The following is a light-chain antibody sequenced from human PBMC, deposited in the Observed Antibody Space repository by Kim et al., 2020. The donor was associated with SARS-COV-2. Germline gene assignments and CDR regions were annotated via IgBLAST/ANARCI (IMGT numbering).Light chain of an antibody. V-gene: IGLV3-19*01. J-gene: IGLJ2*01. CDR3: SSRDSNDNVV. CDR2: GKN. Sequence: SSELTQYPAVSVALGQTVRITCQGDSLRSYYATWYQQKPGQAPILVIYGKNNRPSGIPDRFSGSSSGNTASLTITGTQAGDEADYYCSSRDSNDNVVFGGGTQLTVL. CDR1: SLRSYY.